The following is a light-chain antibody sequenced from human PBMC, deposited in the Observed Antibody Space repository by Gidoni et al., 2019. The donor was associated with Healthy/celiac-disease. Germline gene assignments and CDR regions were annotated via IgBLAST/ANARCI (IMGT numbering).Light chain of an antibody. CDR1: QSISSY. CDR3: QRSYSTPT. Sequence: DIQMTQSPSSLSASVGDRVTITCRASQSISSYLNWYQQKPGKAPKLLIYAASSLQSGVPSRFSGSGSGTDFTLTISSLQPEDFATYYCQRSYSTPTFXQXTKVEIK. CDR2: AAS. J-gene: IGKJ1*01. V-gene: IGKV1-39*01.